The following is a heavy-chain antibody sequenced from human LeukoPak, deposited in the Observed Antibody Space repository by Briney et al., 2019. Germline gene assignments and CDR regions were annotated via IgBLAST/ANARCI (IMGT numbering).Heavy chain of an antibody. CDR3: ARSWRGIAAAGTSPYGMDV. D-gene: IGHD6-13*01. CDR2: MNPNSGNT. CDR1: GYTFTSYD. V-gene: IGHV1-8*01. Sequence: ASVKVSCKASGYTFTSYDINWVRQATGQGLEWKGWMNPNSGNTGYAQKFQGRVTMTRNTSISTAYMELSSLRSEDTAVYYCARSWRGIAAAGTSPYGMDVWGQGTTVTVSS. J-gene: IGHJ6*02.